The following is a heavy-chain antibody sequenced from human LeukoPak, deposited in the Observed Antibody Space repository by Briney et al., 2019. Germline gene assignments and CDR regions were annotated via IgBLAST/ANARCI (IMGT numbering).Heavy chain of an antibody. Sequence: ASVKVSCKASGYTFTSYGISWVRQAPGQGLEWMGWISAYNGNTNYAQKLQGRVTMTTDTSTSTAYMELRSLRSDDTAVYYCARGTLYRGWSYYLDFWGQGSQVTVSS. J-gene: IGHJ4*02. CDR1: GYTFTSYG. CDR2: ISAYNGNT. CDR3: ARGTLYRGWSYYLDF. D-gene: IGHD6-19*01. V-gene: IGHV1-18*01.